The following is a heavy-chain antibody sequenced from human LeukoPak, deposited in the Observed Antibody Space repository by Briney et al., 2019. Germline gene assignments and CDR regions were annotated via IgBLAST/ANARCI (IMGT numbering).Heavy chain of an antibody. V-gene: IGHV3-23*01. CDR1: GFTFSSYA. D-gene: IGHD3-9*01. CDR2: ISGSGGST. CDR3: AKEGVLRYFDWLPYFDY. Sequence: GGSLRLSCAASGFTFSSYAMSWARQAPGKGLEWVSAISGSGGSTYYADSVKGRFTISRDNSKNTLYLQMNSLRAEDTAVYYCAKEGVLRYFDWLPYFDYWGQGTLVTVSS. J-gene: IGHJ4*02.